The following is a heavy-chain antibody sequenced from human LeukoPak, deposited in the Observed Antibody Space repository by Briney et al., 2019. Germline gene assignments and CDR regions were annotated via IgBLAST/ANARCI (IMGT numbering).Heavy chain of an antibody. Sequence: GGSLRLSCVASGFIFSNSWMSWVRQAPGKGLEWVANIKHDGGEKYYVDSVKGRFTISRDNAKNSLDLQMNNLRVEDTAVYYCATSQTTSGRYGNAFDVWGQGTTVTV. D-gene: IGHD6-19*01. J-gene: IGHJ3*01. CDR2: IKHDGGEK. CDR1: GFIFSNSW. V-gene: IGHV3-7*01. CDR3: ATSQTTSGRYGNAFDV.